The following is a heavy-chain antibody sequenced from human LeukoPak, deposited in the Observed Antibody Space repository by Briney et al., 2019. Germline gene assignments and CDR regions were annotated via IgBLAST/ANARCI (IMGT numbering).Heavy chain of an antibody. CDR3: AGCAGNSCYFDY. J-gene: IGHJ4*02. Sequence: GGSLRLSCAASGFSFISYWMSWVRQASGKGLEWVANIKQDGSAKNYVDSVKGRFTISRDNAKNSLYLQLNSLRAEDTAAYYCAGCAGNSCYFDYWGQGTLVIVSS. V-gene: IGHV3-7*01. CDR1: GFSFISYW. CDR2: IKQDGSAK. D-gene: IGHD1-1*01.